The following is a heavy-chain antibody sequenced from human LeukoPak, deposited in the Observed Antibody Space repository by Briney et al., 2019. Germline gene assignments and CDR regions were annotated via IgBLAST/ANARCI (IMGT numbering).Heavy chain of an antibody. Sequence: GRSLRLSCAASGFTFSSYGMHWVRQAPGKGLEWVAVISYDGSMKYYADSVKGRFTISRDNSKNTLFLQMNSLRAEDTAVYYCAKDRSGEFNHFDYWGQGTLVTVSS. V-gene: IGHV3-30*18. CDR3: AKDRSGEFNHFDY. CDR1: GFTFSSYG. CDR2: ISYDGSMK. J-gene: IGHJ4*02. D-gene: IGHD7-27*01.